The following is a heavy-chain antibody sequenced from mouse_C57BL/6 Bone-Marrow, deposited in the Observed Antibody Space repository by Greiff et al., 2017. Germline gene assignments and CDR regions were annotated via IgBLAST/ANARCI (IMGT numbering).Heavy chain of an antibody. CDR2: ISSGSSTI. V-gene: IGHV5-17*01. J-gene: IGHJ4*01. Sequence: EVQGVESGGGLVKPGGSLKLSCAASGFTFSDYGMHWVRQAPEKGLEWVAYISSGSSTIYYADTVKGRFTISRDNAQNTLLLQMTSLRSEDTAMYYCARHPVTSLYYYAMDYWGQGTSGTVSS. D-gene: IGHD2-5*01. CDR3: ARHPVTSLYYYAMDY. CDR1: GFTFSDYG.